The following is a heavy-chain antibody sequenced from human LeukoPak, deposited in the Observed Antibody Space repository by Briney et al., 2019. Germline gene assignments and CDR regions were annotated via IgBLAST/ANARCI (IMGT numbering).Heavy chain of an antibody. V-gene: IGHV4-59*11. CDR2: IYYSGST. D-gene: IGHD1-26*01. CDR3: ARAEWELPDYYYYMDV. CDR1: GGSISSHY. J-gene: IGHJ6*03. Sequence: SETLSLTCTVSGGSISSHYWSWIRQPPGKGLEWIGYIYYSGSTNYNPSLKSRVTISVDTSKNQFSLKLSSVTAADTAVYYCARAEWELPDYYYYMDVWGKGTTVTVSS.